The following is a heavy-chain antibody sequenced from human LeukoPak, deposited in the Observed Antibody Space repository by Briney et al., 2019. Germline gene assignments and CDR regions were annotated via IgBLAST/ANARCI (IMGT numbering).Heavy chain of an antibody. J-gene: IGHJ4*02. CDR3: ARGDGVVITHDY. CDR1: GGSISSYY. V-gene: IGHV4-4*07. Sequence: SETLSLTCTVSGGSISSYYWSWIRQPAGKGLEWIGRIYTSGSTNYNPSLKSRVTMSVDTSRNQFSLILSSVTAADTAVYYCARGDGVVITHDYWGQGTLVTVSS. CDR2: IYTSGST. D-gene: IGHD3-3*01.